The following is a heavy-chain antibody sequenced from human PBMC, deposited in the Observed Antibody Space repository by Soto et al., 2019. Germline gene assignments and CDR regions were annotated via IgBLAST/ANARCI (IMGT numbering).Heavy chain of an antibody. CDR3: ARASSYDFWSGPSSHYYGMDV. Sequence: ASVKVSCKASGYTFTGYYMHWVRQAPGQGLEWMGWINPNSGGTNYAQKFQGWVTMTRDTSISTAYMELSRLRSDDTAVYYCARASSYDFWSGPSSHYYGMDVCGQGTTVTVSS. J-gene: IGHJ6*02. CDR1: GYTFTGYY. D-gene: IGHD3-3*01. CDR2: INPNSGGT. V-gene: IGHV1-2*04.